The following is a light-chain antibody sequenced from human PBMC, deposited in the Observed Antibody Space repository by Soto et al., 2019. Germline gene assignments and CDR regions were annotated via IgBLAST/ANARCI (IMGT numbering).Light chain of an antibody. CDR1: SSDIGAYNY. J-gene: IGLJ1*01. CDR3: CSFTSSNTHV. CDR2: EVN. Sequence: QSVLTQPASVSGSPGQSITISCTGASSDIGAYNYVSWYQQHPGQAPKLMIYEVNKRPSGVSGRFSGSKSGNTASLTISGLQAEDEADYYCCSFTSSNTHVFGTGTKLTVL. V-gene: IGLV2-14*01.